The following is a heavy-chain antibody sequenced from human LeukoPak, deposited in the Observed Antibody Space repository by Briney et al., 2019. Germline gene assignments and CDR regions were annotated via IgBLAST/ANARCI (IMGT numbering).Heavy chain of an antibody. D-gene: IGHD6-13*01. CDR3: ARGSSSWYYFDY. CDR1: GFTFRSYG. V-gene: IGHV3-33*01. Sequence: GGSLRLSCAASGFTFRSYGMHWVRQAPGRGLEWVAVIWYEGSDKHYADSVKGRFTISRDNSKNTLYLQLNSLRAEDTAVYYCARGSSSWYYFDYWGQGTLVTASS. J-gene: IGHJ4*02. CDR2: IWYEGSDK.